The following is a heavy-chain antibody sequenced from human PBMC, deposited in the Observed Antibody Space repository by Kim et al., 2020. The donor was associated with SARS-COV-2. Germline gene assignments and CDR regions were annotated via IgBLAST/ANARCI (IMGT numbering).Heavy chain of an antibody. CDR3: ARVFLYSDYDILTGYYKPGLDYFDY. J-gene: IGHJ4*02. D-gene: IGHD3-9*01. CDR1: GYTFTSYA. V-gene: IGHV1-3*01. CDR2: INAGNGNT. Sequence: ASVKVSCKASGYTFTSYAMHWVRQAPGQRLEWMGWINAGNGNTKYSQKFQGRVTITRDTSASTAYMELSSLRSEDTAVYYCARVFLYSDYDILTGYYKPGLDYFDYWGQGTLVTVSS.